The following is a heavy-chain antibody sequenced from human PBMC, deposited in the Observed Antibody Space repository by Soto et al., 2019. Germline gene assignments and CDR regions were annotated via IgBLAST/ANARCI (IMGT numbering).Heavy chain of an antibody. Sequence: TLSLTCTVSGASISSGAYFWSWIRQHPGKGLEWIGYIYDRGATFYTPSLKSRVTLSVDTSKNQFSLKLTSVTAADTAVYYCETNNLNGGKRRLDSWCQRARVTVSS. V-gene: IGHV4-31*03. CDR3: ETNNLNGGKRRLDS. D-gene: IGHD2-15*01. CDR2: IYDRGAT. J-gene: IGHJ4*02. CDR1: GASISSGAYF.